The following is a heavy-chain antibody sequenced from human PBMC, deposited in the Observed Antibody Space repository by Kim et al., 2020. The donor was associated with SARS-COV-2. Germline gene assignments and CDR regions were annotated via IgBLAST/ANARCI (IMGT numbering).Heavy chain of an antibody. V-gene: IGHV1-8*01. D-gene: IGHD3-3*01. Sequence: ASVKVSCKASGYTFTSYDINWVRQATGQGLEWMGWMNPNSGNTGYAQKFQGRVTMTRNTSISTAYMELSSLRSEDTAVYYCARGGQADDFWSGYYFWKLGAAQRNYYYYGMDVWGQGTTVTVSS. CDR2: MNPNSGNT. CDR1: GYTFTSYD. CDR3: ARGGQADDFWSGYYFWKLGAAQRNYYYYGMDV. J-gene: IGHJ6*02.